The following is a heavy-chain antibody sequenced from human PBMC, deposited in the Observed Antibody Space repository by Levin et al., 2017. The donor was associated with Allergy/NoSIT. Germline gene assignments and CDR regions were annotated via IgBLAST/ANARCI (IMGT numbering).Heavy chain of an antibody. CDR1: LFTFFIFS. Sequence: SSFNFSFNSSLFTFFIFSLIWVRQAPGQGLEWLGRIIPIIGRANYPQKFQGRVRITSSSSTNTAYMELSSLRSEDTAVYYCARSREFSDSSSWYFDLWGRGTLVSVSS. CDR3: ARSREFSDSSSWYFDL. J-gene: IGHJ2*01. D-gene: IGHD6-6*01. V-gene: IGHV1-69*02. CDR2: IIPIIGRA.